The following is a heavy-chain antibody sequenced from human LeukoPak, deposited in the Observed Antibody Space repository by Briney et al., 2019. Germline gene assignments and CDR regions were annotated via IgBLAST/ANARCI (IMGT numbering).Heavy chain of an antibody. J-gene: IGHJ2*01. V-gene: IGHV3-21*01. D-gene: IGHD1-26*01. CDR2: ISSSSSYI. CDR1: GFTFSSYS. CDR3: AKESEEEQLLGEAMFDH. Sequence: GESLRLSCAASGFTFSSYSMNWVRQAPGKGLEWVSSISSSSSYIYYADSVKGRFTISRDNAKNSLYLQMNSLTSEDTALYSCAKESEEEQLLGEAMFDHWGRGTLLTVSS.